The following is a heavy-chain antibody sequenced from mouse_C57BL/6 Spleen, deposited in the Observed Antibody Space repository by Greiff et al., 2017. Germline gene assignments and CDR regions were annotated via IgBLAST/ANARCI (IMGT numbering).Heavy chain of an antibody. CDR3: ARGESYGSSLDY. J-gene: IGHJ2*01. V-gene: IGHV1-82*01. Sequence: QVQLQQSGPELVKPGASVKISCKASGYAFSSSWMNWVKQRPGTGLEWIGRIYPGDGDTNYNGKFKGKATLTADKSSSTAYMQLSSLTSEDSAVYFCARGESYGSSLDYWGQGTTLTVSS. CDR1: GYAFSSSW. CDR2: IYPGDGDT. D-gene: IGHD1-1*01.